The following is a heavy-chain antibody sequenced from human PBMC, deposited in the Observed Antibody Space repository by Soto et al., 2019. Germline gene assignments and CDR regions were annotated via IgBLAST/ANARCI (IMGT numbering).Heavy chain of an antibody. Sequence: QVQLVQSATEVKKPGASVEVSCKISGYTFSKYVISWVRQAPGQGLEWMGWIRADNGRTNYAQQFHGRVTMTTDSSTSTVFLAVRSLRADDTAIYYCARDDYADGGEDYWGQGTLVVVSS. CDR1: GYTFSKYV. V-gene: IGHV1-18*01. CDR2: IRADNGRT. D-gene: IGHD4-17*01. J-gene: IGHJ4*02. CDR3: ARDDYADGGEDY.